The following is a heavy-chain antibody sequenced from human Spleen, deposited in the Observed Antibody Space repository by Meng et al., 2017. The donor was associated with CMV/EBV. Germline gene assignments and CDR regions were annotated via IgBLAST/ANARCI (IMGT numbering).Heavy chain of an antibody. Sequence: GGSLRLSCKDSGYRFTRYWIGWVRQMPGKGLECMGIIYPGDSDTRYSPSFQGQVTVSADKSISTAYLQWSSLKASDTAMYYCARPLGRSFYGMDVWGQGTTVTVSS. CDR3: ARPLGRSFYGMDV. J-gene: IGHJ6*02. V-gene: IGHV5-51*01. CDR1: GYRFTRYW. CDR2: IYPGDSDT.